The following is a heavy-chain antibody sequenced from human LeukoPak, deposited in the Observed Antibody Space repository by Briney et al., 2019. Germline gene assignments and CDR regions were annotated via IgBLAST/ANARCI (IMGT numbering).Heavy chain of an antibody. J-gene: IGHJ4*02. CDR3: AKVLRWTNFDY. CDR1: GFTFSSYG. D-gene: IGHD4-23*01. CDR2: ISGSGDST. V-gene: IGHV3-23*01. Sequence: GGSLRLSCAASGFTFSSYGMSWVRQAPGKGREWVSAISGSGDSTYYADSVKGRFTISRDNSKNTLYLQMNSLRAEDTAVYYCAKVLRWTNFDYWGQGTLVTVSS.